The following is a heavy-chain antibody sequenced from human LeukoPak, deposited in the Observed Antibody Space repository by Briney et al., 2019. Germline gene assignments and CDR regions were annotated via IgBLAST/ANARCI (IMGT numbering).Heavy chain of an antibody. Sequence: GGSLRPSCAASGFTFSSYEMNWVRQAPGKGLEWVSYVSSSGSTIYYADSVKGRFTISRDNAKNSLYLQMNSLRAEDTAVYYCARGGYYDMDAFDIWGQGTMVTVSS. CDR1: GFTFSSYE. CDR3: ARGGYYDMDAFDI. CDR2: VSSSGSTI. D-gene: IGHD3-22*01. J-gene: IGHJ3*02. V-gene: IGHV3-48*03.